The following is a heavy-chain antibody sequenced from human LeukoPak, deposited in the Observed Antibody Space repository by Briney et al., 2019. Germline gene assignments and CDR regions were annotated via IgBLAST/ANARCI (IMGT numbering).Heavy chain of an antibody. D-gene: IGHD1-20*01. V-gene: IGHV3-21*04. CDR1: GLTFSDYT. Sequence: GGSLRLSCAASGLTFSDYTMNWVRQAPGKGLEWVSTISSSSSYIYYVDSVKGRFTISRDNAKNSLYLQMNSLRAEDTAVYYCAARSLTGTNVRDYWGQGTLVTVSS. CDR3: AARSLTGTNVRDY. CDR2: ISSSSSYI. J-gene: IGHJ4*02.